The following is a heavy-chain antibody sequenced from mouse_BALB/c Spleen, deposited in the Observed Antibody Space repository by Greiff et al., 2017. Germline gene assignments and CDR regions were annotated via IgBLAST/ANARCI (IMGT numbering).Heavy chain of an antibody. CDR1: GDSFTSGY. CDR3: ARGVREGWYFDV. D-gene: IGHD2-14*01. J-gene: IGHJ1*01. Sequence: EVQLQQSGPSLVKPSQTLSLTCSVTGDSFTSGYWNWIRKFPGNKLEYMGYISYSGSTYYNPSLKSRISITRDTSKNQYYLQLNSVTTKDTATYYCARGVREGWYFDVWGAGTTVTVSS. V-gene: IGHV3-8*02. CDR2: ISYSGST.